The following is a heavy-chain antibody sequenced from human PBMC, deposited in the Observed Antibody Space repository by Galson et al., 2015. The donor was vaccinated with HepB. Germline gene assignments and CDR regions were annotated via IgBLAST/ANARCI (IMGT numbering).Heavy chain of an antibody. CDR2: INSDGRST. CDR3: ARDQVLWFGSDEGGMDV. V-gene: IGHV3-74*01. D-gene: IGHD3-10*01. Sequence: SLRLSCAASGFTFSRYWMHWVRQAPGKGLVWVSRINSDGRSTSYADSVKGRFTISRDNAKNTMYLQMNSLRAEDTAVYYCARDQVLWFGSDEGGMDVRGQGTTVTVSS. CDR1: GFTFSRYW. J-gene: IGHJ6*02.